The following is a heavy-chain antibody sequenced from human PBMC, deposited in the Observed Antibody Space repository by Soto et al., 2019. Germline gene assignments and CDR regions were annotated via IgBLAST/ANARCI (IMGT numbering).Heavy chain of an antibody. CDR3: ARGCSFNTNMDY. J-gene: IGHJ4*02. CDR2: ISSSGASR. Sequence: EVQLVESGGGLVKPGGSLRLSCAASGFTFSTYSMNWVRQAPGKGLEWVSSISSSGASRSYADSVKGRFTISRDNAKNSLYLQMDSLRAEDTAVYYCARGCSFNTNMDYWGQGNLVTVSS. CDR1: GFTFSTYS. V-gene: IGHV3-21*01. D-gene: IGHD2-15*01.